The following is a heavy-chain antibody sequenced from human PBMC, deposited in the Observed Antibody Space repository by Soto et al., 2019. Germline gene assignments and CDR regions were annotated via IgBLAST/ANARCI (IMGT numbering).Heavy chain of an antibody. CDR3: ARMTPDASGLFDY. D-gene: IGHD2-15*01. CDR2: VDWDDDK. V-gene: IGHV2-70*04. Sequence: SGPTRVNPTQTLTLTCTVSGFSLTSSQMRVNLIRQPPGKALEWLARVDWDDDKFYSQSLKTRLTIFKDSSRNQVVLIMTNMDPVDTATYYCARMTPDASGLFDYWGQGTLVTVYS. CDR1: GFSLTSSQMR. J-gene: IGHJ4*02.